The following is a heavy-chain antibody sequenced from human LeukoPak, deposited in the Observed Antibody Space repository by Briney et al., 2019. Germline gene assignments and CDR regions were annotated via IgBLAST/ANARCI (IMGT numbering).Heavy chain of an antibody. CDR1: GFTFSSYA. V-gene: IGHV3-23*01. J-gene: IGHJ4*02. D-gene: IGHD6-19*01. CDR3: AKDLSGQNLFDY. Sequence: PGGSLRLSCAASGFTFSSYAMSWVRQAPGKGLEWVSAISGSGGSTYYADSVKGRFTISRGNSKNTLYLQMNSLRAEDTAVYYCAKDLSGQNLFDYWGQGTLVTVSS. CDR2: ISGSGGST.